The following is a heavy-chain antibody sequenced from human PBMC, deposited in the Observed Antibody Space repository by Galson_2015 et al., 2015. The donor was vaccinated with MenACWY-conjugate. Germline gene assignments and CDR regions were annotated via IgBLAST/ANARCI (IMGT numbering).Heavy chain of an antibody. V-gene: IGHV4-59*04. CDR1: GGSISSYY. CDR2: IYHSGST. J-gene: IGHJ1*01. D-gene: IGHD3-10*01. Sequence: SETLSLTCTVSGGSISSYYWSWIRQPPGKELEWIGSIYHSGSTYYNPSLKSRVTISVDTSKNQFSLKLTSVTAADTAVYYCGRHAQNYGVKYLQHWGQGTLVTVSS. CDR3: GRHAQNYGVKYLQH.